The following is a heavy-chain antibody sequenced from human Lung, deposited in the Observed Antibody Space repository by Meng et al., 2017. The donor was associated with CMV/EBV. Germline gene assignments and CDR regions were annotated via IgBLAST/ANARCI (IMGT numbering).Heavy chain of an antibody. J-gene: IGHJ5*02. Sequence: TLSLXCTVSGGSISSSAYYWSWIRQHPGKGLEWIGYIYYSGSTHYNPSLKSRVTISVDTSNTQFSLTLSSVTAADTAVYYCARGPTPTISEGWFDPWGQGTLVTVSS. CDR1: GGSISSSAYY. CDR3: ARGPTPTISEGWFDP. CDR2: IYYSGST. D-gene: IGHD3-3*01. V-gene: IGHV4-31*03.